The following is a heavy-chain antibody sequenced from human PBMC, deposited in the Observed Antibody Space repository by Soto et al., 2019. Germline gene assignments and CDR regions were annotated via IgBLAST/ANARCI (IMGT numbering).Heavy chain of an antibody. CDR3: AKILDFWSGPAKFDP. CDR1: GFTFSSYA. V-gene: IGHV3-23*01. D-gene: IGHD3-3*01. CDR2: ISGSGGST. Sequence: PGGSLRLSCAASGFTFSSYAMSWVRQAPGKGLEWVSAISGSGGSTYYADSVKGRFTISRDISKNTLYLQMNSLRAEDTAVYYCAKILDFWSGPAKFDPWGQGTLVTVSS. J-gene: IGHJ5*02.